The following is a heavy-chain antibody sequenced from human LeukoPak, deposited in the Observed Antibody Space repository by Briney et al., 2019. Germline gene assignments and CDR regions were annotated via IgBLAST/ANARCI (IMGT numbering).Heavy chain of an antibody. J-gene: IGHJ4*02. V-gene: IGHV4-39*01. Sequence: SETLSLTCTVSGGSISSSTYYWGWIRQPPGKGLEWIGSVYYSGSTSYNPSLKSRVTISVDTSKNQFSLKLDSVTAADTAVYYCARNASDSGTSYFDYWGQGTLVTVSS. CDR3: ARNASDSGTSYFDY. CDR1: GGSISSSTYY. D-gene: IGHD1-26*01. CDR2: VYYSGST.